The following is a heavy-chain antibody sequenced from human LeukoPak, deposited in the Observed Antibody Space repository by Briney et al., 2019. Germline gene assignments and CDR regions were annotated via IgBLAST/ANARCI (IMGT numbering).Heavy chain of an antibody. Sequence: PGGSLRLSCAASGFTFSSYGMHWVRQAPGKGLEWVAVISYDGSNKYYADSVKGRFTISRDNSKNTLYLQVNSLRAEDTAVYYGAKDGRMITFGGVIASFFDYWGQGTLVTVSS. CDR2: ISYDGSNK. CDR1: GFTFSSYG. J-gene: IGHJ4*02. V-gene: IGHV3-30*18. CDR3: AKDGRMITFGGVIASFFDY. D-gene: IGHD3-16*02.